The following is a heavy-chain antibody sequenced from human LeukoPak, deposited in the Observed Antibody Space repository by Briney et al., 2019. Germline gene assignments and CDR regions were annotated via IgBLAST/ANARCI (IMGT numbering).Heavy chain of an antibody. J-gene: IGHJ4*02. CDR2: IRSKAHGWTT. Sequence: RPGGSLRLSCTASGFTFGDYAMSWFRQAPGKGLEWVGFIRSKAHGWTTENAASVKRTFTISREDSKSIAYLQMNSMKTEDTAVYYCARGGVYCSSVSCSVDYWGQGILVTVSS. CDR3: ARGGVYCSSVSCSVDY. D-gene: IGHD2-2*01. V-gene: IGHV3-49*03. CDR1: GFTFGDYA.